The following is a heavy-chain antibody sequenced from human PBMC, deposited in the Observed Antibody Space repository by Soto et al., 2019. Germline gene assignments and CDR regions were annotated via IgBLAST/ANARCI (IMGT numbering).Heavy chain of an antibody. CDR2: ISAYNGNT. J-gene: IGHJ4*02. CDR3: ARDLGTVTIDY. V-gene: IGHV1-18*01. Sequence: VWCKASGGTFTSYGVSWVLQAPGQGLEWMGWISAYNGNTNYAQKLQGRVTMTTDTSTSTAYMELRSLRSDDTAVYYCARDLGTVTIDYWGQGTLVTVSS. D-gene: IGHD4-17*01. CDR1: GGTFTSYG.